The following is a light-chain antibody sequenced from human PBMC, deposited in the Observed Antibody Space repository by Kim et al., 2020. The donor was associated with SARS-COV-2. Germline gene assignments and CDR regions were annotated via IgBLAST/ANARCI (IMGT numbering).Light chain of an antibody. CDR3: QQSHTTPYT. V-gene: IGKV1-39*01. CDR2: GAS. Sequence: SASVGDRVTITCRASQSVSTYLNWYQLKPGKAPNLLIYGASSLQSGVPSRFSGSGSGTDFTLSISCLQPEDFATYYCQQSHTTPYTFGQGTKLEI. J-gene: IGKJ2*01. CDR1: QSVSTY.